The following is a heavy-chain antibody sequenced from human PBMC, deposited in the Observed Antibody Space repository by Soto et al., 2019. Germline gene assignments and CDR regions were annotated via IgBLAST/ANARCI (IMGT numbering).Heavy chain of an antibody. D-gene: IGHD1-26*01. CDR2: ISSSSSYM. J-gene: IGHJ3*02. CDR1: GFTFSSYS. Sequence: GGSLRLSCAASGFTFSSYSMNWVRQAPGKGLEWVSSISSSSSYMYYEDSVKGRFSISRDNAKYKLFLHMNSLRAEDSSVSNWARKPLWSYVSFDTWGQGTMVTVSS. V-gene: IGHV3-21*01. CDR3: ARKPLWSYVSFDT.